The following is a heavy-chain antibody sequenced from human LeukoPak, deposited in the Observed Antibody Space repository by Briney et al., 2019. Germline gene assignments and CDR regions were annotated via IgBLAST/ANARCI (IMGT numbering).Heavy chain of an antibody. Sequence: GGSLRLSCAASGFTFSSYGMSWVRQAPGKGLEWVSAISGSGGSTYYADSVKGRFTISRDNAKNSLYLQMDSLRAEATAVYYCARDRSPGNFDYWGQGTLVTVSS. CDR1: GFTFSSYG. CDR2: ISGSGGST. CDR3: ARDRSPGNFDY. D-gene: IGHD3-10*01. J-gene: IGHJ4*02. V-gene: IGHV3-23*01.